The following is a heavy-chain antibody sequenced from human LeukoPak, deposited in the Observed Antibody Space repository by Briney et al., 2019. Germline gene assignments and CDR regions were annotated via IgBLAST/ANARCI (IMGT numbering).Heavy chain of an antibody. Sequence: PGGSLRLSCAASGFTFSSYAMSWVRQAPGKGLEWVSAISGSGGSTYYADSVKGRFTISRDNSKNTLYLQMNSLRAEDTAVYYCAKYPDCSSTSCYRGGFDYWGQGTLVTVSS. V-gene: IGHV3-23*01. J-gene: IGHJ4*02. CDR3: AKYPDCSSTSCYRGGFDY. CDR1: GFTFSSYA. D-gene: IGHD2-2*01. CDR2: ISGSGGST.